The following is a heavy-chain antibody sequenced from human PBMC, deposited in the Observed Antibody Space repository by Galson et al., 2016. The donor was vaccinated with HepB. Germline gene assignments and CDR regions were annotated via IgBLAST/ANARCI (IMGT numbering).Heavy chain of an antibody. D-gene: IGHD3-3*01. J-gene: IGHJ5*02. V-gene: IGHV3-7*03. Sequence: SLRLSCAASGFSFSRYWMAWVRQAPGKGLEWVGNIRADGTANDYVGPVKGRFTMSRDNAQKSLFLQMTSLRVEDTAVYYCARENFWKLDQWGQGTLVTVSS. CDR3: ARENFWKLDQ. CDR1: GFSFSRYW. CDR2: IRADGTAN.